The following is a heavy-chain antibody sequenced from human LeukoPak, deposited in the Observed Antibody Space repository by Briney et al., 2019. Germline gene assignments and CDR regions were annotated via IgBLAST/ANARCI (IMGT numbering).Heavy chain of an antibody. D-gene: IGHD1-1*01. V-gene: IGHV1-69*01. J-gene: IGHJ5*02. Sequence: GSSVKVSCKASGGTFSSYAINWIRQAPGQGLEWMGGIIPIFDTAKYAQKFQGRVTITADESTSTAYMELSSLRSEDTAVYYCARDHRLQLENWFDPWGQGTLVTVSS. CDR2: IIPIFDTA. CDR3: ARDHRLQLENWFDP. CDR1: GGTFSSYA.